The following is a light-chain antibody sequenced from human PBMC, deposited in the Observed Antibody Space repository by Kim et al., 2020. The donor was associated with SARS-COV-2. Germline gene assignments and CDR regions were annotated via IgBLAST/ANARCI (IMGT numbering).Light chain of an antibody. V-gene: IGKV3-15*01. CDR1: QSVSSN. CDR3: QQYNNWPYS. J-gene: IGKJ2*03. CDR2: GAS. Sequence: SVSPGERDTRSCRASQSVSSNLAWYQQNPGQAPRLLIYGASTRATGIPARFSGSGSGTEFTLTISSLQSEDFAVYYCQQYNNWPYSFGQGTKLEIK.